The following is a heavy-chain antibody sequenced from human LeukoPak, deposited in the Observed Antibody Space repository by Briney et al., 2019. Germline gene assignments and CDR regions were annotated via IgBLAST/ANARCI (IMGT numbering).Heavy chain of an antibody. CDR3: AKDLDDYCHYFES. Sequence: GGSLRLSCAASGFTFRSYAMSWVRQAPGKGLEWVSAINDAGGSTYYADSVKGRFTSSRDNSNNTLYLQMNYLRAEDTAVYYCAKDLDDYCHYFESWGQGTLVTVSS. CDR1: GFTFRSYA. D-gene: IGHD5-12*01. CDR2: INDAGGST. V-gene: IGHV3-23*01. J-gene: IGHJ4*02.